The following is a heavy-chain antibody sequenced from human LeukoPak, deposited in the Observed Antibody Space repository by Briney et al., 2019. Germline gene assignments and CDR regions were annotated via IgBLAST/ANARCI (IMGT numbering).Heavy chain of an antibody. CDR3: ARGGHWAKDYYYGMDV. Sequence: PGRSLRLSCAASGFTFSSYAMHWVRQAPGKGLEWVAVISYDGSNKYYADSVKGRFTISRDNSKNTLYLQMNSLRAEDTAAYYCARGGHWAKDYYYGMDVWGQGTTVTVSS. CDR2: ISYDGSNK. V-gene: IGHV3-30-3*01. CDR1: GFTFSSYA. J-gene: IGHJ6*02. D-gene: IGHD3-16*01.